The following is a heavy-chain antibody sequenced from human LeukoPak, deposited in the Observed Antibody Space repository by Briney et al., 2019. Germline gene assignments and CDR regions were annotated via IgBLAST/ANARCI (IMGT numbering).Heavy chain of an antibody. D-gene: IGHD6-13*01. CDR1: GFTFSSYG. Sequence: GGSLRLSCAASGFTFSSYGMHWVRQAPGKGLEWVAFIRYDGSNKYYADSVRGRFTISRDNSKNTLYLQMNSLRAEDTAVYYCARDRTGYSSSWYDAFDIWGQGTMVTVSS. J-gene: IGHJ3*02. CDR3: ARDRTGYSSSWYDAFDI. V-gene: IGHV3-30*02. CDR2: IRYDGSNK.